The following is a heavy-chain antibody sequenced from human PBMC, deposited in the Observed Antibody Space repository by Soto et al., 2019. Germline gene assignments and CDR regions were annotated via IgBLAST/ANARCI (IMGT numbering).Heavy chain of an antibody. CDR3: ARDRKGDGYNYFDY. J-gene: IGHJ4*02. CDR2: IYHSGST. V-gene: IGHV4-30-2*01. CDR1: GGSISSGGYS. D-gene: IGHD5-12*01. Sequence: TLTLTCAVSGGSISSGGYSWSWIRQPPGKGLEWIGYIYHSGSTYYNPSLKSRVTISVDRSKNQFSLKLSSVTAADTAGYYCARDRKGDGYNYFDYWGQGTLVTVSS.